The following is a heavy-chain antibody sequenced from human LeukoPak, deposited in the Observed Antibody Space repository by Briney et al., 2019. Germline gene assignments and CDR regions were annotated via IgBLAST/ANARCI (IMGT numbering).Heavy chain of an antibody. J-gene: IGHJ4*02. Sequence: GGSLRLSCAASGFTFSSYWMHWVRQAPGKGLVWVSRINSDGSSTTYADSVRGRFTISRDNAKNTLYLQMNSLRAEDTAVYYCARLYGGYGDYYFDYWGQGTLVAVSS. CDR1: GFTFSSYW. V-gene: IGHV3-74*01. CDR3: ARLYGGYGDYYFDY. CDR2: INSDGSST. D-gene: IGHD4-17*01.